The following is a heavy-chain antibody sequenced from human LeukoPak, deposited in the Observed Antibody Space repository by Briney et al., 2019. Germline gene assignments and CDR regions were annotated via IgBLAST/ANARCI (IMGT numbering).Heavy chain of an antibody. CDR2: ISYDGSNQ. J-gene: IGHJ4*02. Sequence: GGSLRLSCAASGFIFSAYGIHWVRQVPGEGLEWVALISYDGSNQKYADSVKGRFTISRDNSKNTVNLQMNNLRPDDTAVYYCAKDLDDYFEYWGQGTLVIVSS. V-gene: IGHV3-30*18. D-gene: IGHD5-12*01. CDR3: AKDLDDYFEY. CDR1: GFIFSAYG.